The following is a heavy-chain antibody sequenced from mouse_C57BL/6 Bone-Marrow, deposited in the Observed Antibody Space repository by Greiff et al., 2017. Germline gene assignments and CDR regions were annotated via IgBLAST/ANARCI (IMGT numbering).Heavy chain of an antibody. CDR3: ARSAYYSNSWYFDV. D-gene: IGHD2-5*01. CDR1: GYTFTSYW. Sequence: VQLQQPGAELVKPGASVKMSCKASGYTFTSYWITWVKQRPGQGLEWIGDIYPGSGSTNYNEKFKSKATLTVDTSSSTAYMQLRSLTSEDSAVYYCARSAYYSNSWYFDVWGTGTTVTVSS. CDR2: IYPGSGST. J-gene: IGHJ1*03. V-gene: IGHV1-55*01.